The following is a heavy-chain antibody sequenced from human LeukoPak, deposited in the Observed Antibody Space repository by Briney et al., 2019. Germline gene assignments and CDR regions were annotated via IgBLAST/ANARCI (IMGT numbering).Heavy chain of an antibody. CDR3: AREGFGELLDAFDI. Sequence: SETLSLTCTVSGGSISSYYWSWIRQPAGKGLGWIGRIYTSGSTNYNPSLKSRVTMSVDTSKNQFSLKLSSVTAADTAVYYCAREGFGELLDAFDIWGQGTMVTVSS. V-gene: IGHV4-4*07. J-gene: IGHJ3*02. D-gene: IGHD3-10*01. CDR1: GGSISSYY. CDR2: IYTSGST.